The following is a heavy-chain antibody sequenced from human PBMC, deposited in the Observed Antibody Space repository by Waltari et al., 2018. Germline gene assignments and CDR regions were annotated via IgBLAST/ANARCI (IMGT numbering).Heavy chain of an antibody. Sequence: QVQLVQSGAEVKKPGSSVKVSCKASGGTFSSYTISWVRQAPGQGRVWMGRSIPLRGIANYAKKFQGRVTITADKSTSTAYMELSSLRSEDTAVYYCARVAMVRGVTNWFDPWGQGTLVTVSS. CDR3: ARVAMVRGVTNWFDP. CDR2: SIPLRGIA. V-gene: IGHV1-69*02. CDR1: GGTFSSYT. D-gene: IGHD3-10*01. J-gene: IGHJ5*02.